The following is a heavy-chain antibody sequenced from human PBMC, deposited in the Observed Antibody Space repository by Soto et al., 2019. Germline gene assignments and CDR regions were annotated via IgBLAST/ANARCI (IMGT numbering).Heavy chain of an antibody. CDR1: GGSISSYY. J-gene: IGHJ4*02. CDR3: ARVASGVDY. V-gene: IGHV4-59*01. Sequence: QVQLQESGPGLVKPSETLSLTCTVSGGSISSYYWSWIRQPPGKGLEWIGYIYYSGSTNYNPSLESRVTISVDTSKNQFSLKLSSVTAADTAVYYCARVASGVDYWGQGTLVTVSS. CDR2: IYYSGST. D-gene: IGHD2-8*01.